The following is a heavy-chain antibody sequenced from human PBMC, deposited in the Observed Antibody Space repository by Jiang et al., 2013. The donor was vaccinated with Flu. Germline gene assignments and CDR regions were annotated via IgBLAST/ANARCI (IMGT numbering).Heavy chain of an antibody. CDR2: IIPLFGTP. Sequence: AEVKKPGSSVKVSCKASGGTFSRYAMNWVRQAPGQGLEWMGGIIPLFGTPNYAQKFQGRVTITADESTSTAYMELNSLRSEDTAVYYCARGWEAVSATGYNYWGQGNPGHRLL. V-gene: IGHV1-69*01. D-gene: IGHD6-19*01. J-gene: IGHJ4*02. CDR1: GGTFSRYA. CDR3: ARGWEAVSATGYNY.